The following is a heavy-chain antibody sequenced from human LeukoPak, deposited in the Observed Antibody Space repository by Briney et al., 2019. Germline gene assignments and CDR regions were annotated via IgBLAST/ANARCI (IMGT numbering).Heavy chain of an antibody. Sequence: GASVKVSCKASGYTFTSYGIGWVRQAPGQGLEWMAWISGYNGNTNYAQKFQGRVTMTRDMSTSTVYMELSSLRSEDTAVYYCARGASKVVSAFDIWGQGTMVTVSS. CDR2: ISGYNGNT. J-gene: IGHJ3*02. D-gene: IGHD3-22*01. CDR3: ARGASKVVSAFDI. V-gene: IGHV1-18*01. CDR1: GYTFTSYG.